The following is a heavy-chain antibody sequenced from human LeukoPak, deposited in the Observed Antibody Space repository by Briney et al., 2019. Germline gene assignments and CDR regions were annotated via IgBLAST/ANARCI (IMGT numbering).Heavy chain of an antibody. Sequence: ASVKVSCKASGYTFTSYYMHWVRQAPGQGLEWMGIINPSGGSTSYAQKFQGRVTMTRDTSTSTVYMELSSLRSEDTAVYYCARVGGHCTSTSCPPPDYWGQGTLVTVSS. D-gene: IGHD2-2*01. CDR1: GYTFTSYY. CDR3: ARVGGHCTSTSCPPPDY. V-gene: IGHV1-46*01. CDR2: INPSGGST. J-gene: IGHJ4*02.